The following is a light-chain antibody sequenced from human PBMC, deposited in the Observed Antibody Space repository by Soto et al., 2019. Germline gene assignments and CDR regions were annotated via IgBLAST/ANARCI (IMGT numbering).Light chain of an antibody. CDR2: RAS. CDR1: QSVRSN. CDR3: QQYDNLPPFT. Sequence: EIVLTQSPATLSVSPGERATLSCRASQSVRSNLAWYQQKPGQAPRLLINRASTRAPGIPARFSGSGSGTEFTLTISSLQSEDSATYYCQQYDNLPPFTFGQGTRLEIK. J-gene: IGKJ5*01. V-gene: IGKV3-15*01.